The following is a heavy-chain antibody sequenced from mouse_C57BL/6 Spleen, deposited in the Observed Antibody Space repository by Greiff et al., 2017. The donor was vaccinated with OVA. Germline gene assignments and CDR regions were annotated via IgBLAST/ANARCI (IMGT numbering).Heavy chain of an antibody. CDR3: ARSITTVVGYFDY. CDR1: GYTFTSYW. V-gene: IGHV1-50*01. Sequence: VKLQQPGAELVKPGASVKLSCKASGYTFTSYWMQWVKQRPGQGLEWIGEIDPSDSSTNYNKKVKGKATLTVDTSSSTAYMQLSSLTSEDSAVYYCARSITTVVGYFDYWGQGTTLTVSS. D-gene: IGHD1-1*01. J-gene: IGHJ2*01. CDR2: IDPSDSST.